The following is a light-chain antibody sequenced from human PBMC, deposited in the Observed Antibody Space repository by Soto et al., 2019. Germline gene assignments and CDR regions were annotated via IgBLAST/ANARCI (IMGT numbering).Light chain of an antibody. CDR3: QQYGSSPPVT. CDR2: GAS. Sequence: ESVLTQSPGTLSLSPGERATLSCRASQSVSSSYLAWYQQKPGQAPRLLIYGASSRATGIPDRFSGSGSGTDFTLTISRLKPEEFAVYYCQQYGSSPPVTFGGGTKVEIK. V-gene: IGKV3-20*01. J-gene: IGKJ4*01. CDR1: QSVSSSY.